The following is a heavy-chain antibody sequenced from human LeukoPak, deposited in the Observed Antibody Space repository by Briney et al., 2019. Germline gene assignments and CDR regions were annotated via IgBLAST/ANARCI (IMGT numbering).Heavy chain of an antibody. Sequence: PSETLSLTCTVSGGSISSGGYYWSWIRQHPGKGLEWIGYIYYSGSTYYNPSLKSRVTISVDTSKNQFSLKLSSVTAADTAVYYCARHVHGDYVFDYWGQGTLVTVSS. D-gene: IGHD4-17*01. J-gene: IGHJ4*02. CDR1: GGSISSGGYY. CDR3: ARHVHGDYVFDY. V-gene: IGHV4-31*03. CDR2: IYYSGST.